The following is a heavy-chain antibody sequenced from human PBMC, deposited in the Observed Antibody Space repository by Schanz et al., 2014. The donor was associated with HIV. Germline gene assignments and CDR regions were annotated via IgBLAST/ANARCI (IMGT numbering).Heavy chain of an antibody. D-gene: IGHD4-4*01. V-gene: IGHV3-48*02. CDR2: ISPGGDTI. CDR1: GFTFSTFV. Sequence: HLAESGGGVVQPGKSLRLSCKASGFTFSTFVFHWVRQAPGRGLEWLAYISPGGDTIYYAESVQGRFTISRDYAKSSLYLQMNSLRDDDTAVYYCARGWRENSFDYWGQGTLVTVSS. CDR3: ARGWRENSFDY. J-gene: IGHJ4*02.